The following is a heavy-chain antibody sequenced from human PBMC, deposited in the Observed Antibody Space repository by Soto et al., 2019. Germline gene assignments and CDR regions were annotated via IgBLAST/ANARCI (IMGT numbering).Heavy chain of an antibody. CDR1: GFTFSSYW. J-gene: IGHJ4*02. CDR2: IKQDESEK. D-gene: IGHD6-13*01. V-gene: IGHV3-7*05. Sequence: GGSLRLSCAASGFTFSSYWMSWVRQVPGKGLEWVANIKQDESEKYYVDSLKGRFTISRDNAKNSLYLQMNSLRDEDTAMYYCAREHSSWEFDYWGQGTLVTVSS. CDR3: AREHSSWEFDY.